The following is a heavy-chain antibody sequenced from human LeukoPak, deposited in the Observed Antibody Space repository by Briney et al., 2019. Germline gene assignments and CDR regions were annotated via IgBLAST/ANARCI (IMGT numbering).Heavy chain of an antibody. CDR2: IIPIFGTP. V-gene: IGHV1-69*05. Sequence: SVKVSCKASGGTFNTYAISWVRQAPGRGLERLGMIIPIFGTPNYAQKFQGRVTITTDESTSTAYMELSTLRSEDTAVYYCARSLTVAAGNYWGQGTLVTVSS. J-gene: IGHJ4*02. CDR1: GGTFNTYA. CDR3: ARSLTVAAGNY. D-gene: IGHD2-15*01.